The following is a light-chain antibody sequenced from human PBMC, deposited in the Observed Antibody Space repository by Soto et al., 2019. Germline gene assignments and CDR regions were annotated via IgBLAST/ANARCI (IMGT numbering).Light chain of an antibody. CDR3: QQYGSSPPFT. V-gene: IGKV3-20*01. J-gene: IGKJ3*01. CDR2: GAS. Sequence: EIVLTQSPGTLSLSPGERATLSCRASQSVSSSYLAWYQQKPAQAPRLLIYGASSRATGIPDRFSGSGSGTDFTLTISRLEPEDCAVYYCQQYGSSPPFTFGPGTKVDIK. CDR1: QSVSSSY.